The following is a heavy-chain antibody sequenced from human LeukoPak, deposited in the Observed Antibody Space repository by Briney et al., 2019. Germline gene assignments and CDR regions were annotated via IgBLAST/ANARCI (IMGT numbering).Heavy chain of an antibody. J-gene: IGHJ4*02. CDR2: IKQDGSEK. V-gene: IGHV3-7*03. CDR1: GFTFSSYW. D-gene: IGHD3-22*01. CDR3: VRDISGYYFDY. Sequence: GGSLRLSCAASGFTFSSYWMSWVRQAPGKGLEWVANIKQDGSEKYYVDSVKGRFTISRDNAKNSLYLQMNSLRAEDTALYYCVRDISGYYFDYWGQGTLVTVSS.